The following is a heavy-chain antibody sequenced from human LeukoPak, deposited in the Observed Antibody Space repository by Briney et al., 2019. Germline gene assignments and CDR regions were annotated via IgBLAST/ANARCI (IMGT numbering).Heavy chain of an antibody. V-gene: IGHV3-23*01. Sequence: PGGSLRLSCAASGFTFRAYAMTWVRQAPGKGLEWVSTISGSGDNTFYAVSVKGRFTISRDNSKKTMYLQMNSLRADDTAVYYCAKAPGFSDFWGRGTLVTVSS. J-gene: IGHJ4*02. CDR3: AKAPGFSDF. D-gene: IGHD7-27*01. CDR2: ISGSGDNT. CDR1: GFTFRAYA.